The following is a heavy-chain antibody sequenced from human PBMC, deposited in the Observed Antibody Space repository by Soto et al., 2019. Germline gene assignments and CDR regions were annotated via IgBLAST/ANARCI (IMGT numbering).Heavy chain of an antibody. J-gene: IGHJ4*02. Sequence: GGSLRLSCAASGFTFSSYAMSWVRQAPGKGLEWVSAISGSGGSTYYADSVKGRFTISRDNSKNTLYLQMNSLRAEDTAVYYCAKDAVYCGGDCYSPSPMYYFDYWGQGTLVTVSS. D-gene: IGHD2-21*02. CDR3: AKDAVYCGGDCYSPSPMYYFDY. CDR1: GFTFSSYA. CDR2: ISGSGGST. V-gene: IGHV3-23*01.